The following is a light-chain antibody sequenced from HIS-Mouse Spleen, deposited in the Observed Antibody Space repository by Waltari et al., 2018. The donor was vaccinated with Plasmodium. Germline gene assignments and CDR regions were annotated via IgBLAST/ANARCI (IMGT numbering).Light chain of an antibody. J-gene: IGLJ2*01. CDR1: NIGSKS. CDR3: QVWDSSSDHPV. Sequence: SYVLTQPPSVSVAPGQTARITCGGNNIGSKSVHWYQQKPGQAPVLVVYDDSDRPSGFHERFSGSNSGNTATLTISRVEAGDEADYYCQVWDSSSDHPVFGGGTKLTVL. CDR2: DDS. V-gene: IGLV3-21*02.